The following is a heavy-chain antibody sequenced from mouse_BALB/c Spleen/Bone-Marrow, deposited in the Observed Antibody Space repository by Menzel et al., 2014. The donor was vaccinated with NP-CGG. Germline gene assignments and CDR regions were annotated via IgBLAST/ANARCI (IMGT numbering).Heavy chain of an antibody. CDR3: ARQGYYGKGDY. CDR1: GFDFSRYW. J-gene: IGHJ2*01. V-gene: IGHV4-1*02. D-gene: IGHD2-1*01. Sequence: EVNVIESGGGLVQPGGSLKLSCAASGFDFSRYWMSWVRQAPGKGLEWIGEINPDSSTINYTPSLKDKFIISRDNAKNTLYLQMSKVRSEDTALYYCARQGYYGKGDYWGQGTTLTVSS. CDR2: INPDSSTI.